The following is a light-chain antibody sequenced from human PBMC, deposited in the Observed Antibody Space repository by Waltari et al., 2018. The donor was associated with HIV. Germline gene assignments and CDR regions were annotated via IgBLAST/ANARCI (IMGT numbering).Light chain of an antibody. CDR1: SSNIETDN. CDR3: VGWDSRLRGYV. CDR2: KDT. Sequence: QSVLTQPPSASGAPGQRVPISCSGTSSNIETDNVYWYQQSPGAAPKLLIYKDTQRPSGVPDRFTGSKSGTSASLAIGGLRSDDEADYYCVGWDSRLRGYVFGAGTKVTVL. J-gene: IGLJ1*01. V-gene: IGLV1-47*01.